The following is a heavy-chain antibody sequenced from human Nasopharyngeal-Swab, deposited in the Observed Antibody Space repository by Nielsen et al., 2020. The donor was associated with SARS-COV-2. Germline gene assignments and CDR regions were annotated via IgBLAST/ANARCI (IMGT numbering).Heavy chain of an antibody. J-gene: IGHJ4*02. CDR1: GFIFSASA. Sequence: GESLKISCAASGFIFSASAMHWVRQASGKGLEWVGRIRDKDHNYATTYAASVQGRFTISRDDSKSTAFLQMDSLKTEDSALYYCTTDFYFDYWGQGTLVTVSS. CDR2: IRDKDHNYAT. V-gene: IGHV3-73*01. CDR3: TTDFYFDY.